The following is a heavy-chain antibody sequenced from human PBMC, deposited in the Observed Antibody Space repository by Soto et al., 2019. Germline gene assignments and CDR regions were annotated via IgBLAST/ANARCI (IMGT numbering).Heavy chain of an antibody. CDR2: IIPIFGTA. V-gene: IGHV1-69*01. J-gene: IGHJ4*02. CDR1: GGTFSSYA. Sequence: QAQLVQSGAEVKKPGSSVKVSCKASGGTFSSYAISWVRQAPGQGLEWMGGIIPIFGTANYAQKFQGRVTITADESTSTAYMELSSLRSEDTAVYYCAREGPIGIQLTQGGYYFDYWGQGSLVTVSS. D-gene: IGHD5-18*01. CDR3: AREGPIGIQLTQGGYYFDY.